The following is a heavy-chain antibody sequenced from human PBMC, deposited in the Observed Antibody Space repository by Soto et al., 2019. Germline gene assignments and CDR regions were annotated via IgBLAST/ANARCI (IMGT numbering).Heavy chain of an antibody. CDR2: ISYDGSNK. J-gene: IGHJ4*02. CDR1: GFTFSSYG. Sequence: GGSLRLSCAASGFTFSSYGMHWVRQAPGKGLEWVAVISYDGSNKYYADSVKGRFTISRDNSKNTLYLQMNSLRAEDTAVYYCAKDQAEAATPHYFDYWGQGTLVTVSS. D-gene: IGHD6-19*01. CDR3: AKDQAEAATPHYFDY. V-gene: IGHV3-30*18.